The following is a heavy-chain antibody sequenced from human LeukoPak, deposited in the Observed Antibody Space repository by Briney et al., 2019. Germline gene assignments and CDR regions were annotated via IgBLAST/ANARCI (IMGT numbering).Heavy chain of an antibody. CDR1: GFTFSNYA. J-gene: IGHJ3*02. CDR2: ISGSGGST. CDR3: AKSPTPRLELAAAFDI. V-gene: IGHV3-23*01. Sequence: PGGSLRLSCAASGFTFSNYAMSWVRQAPGKGLEWVSAISGSGGSTYYADSVKGRFTISRDNSKNTLYLQMNSLRAEDTAVYYCAKSPTPRLELAAAFDIWGQGTMVTVSS. D-gene: IGHD1-7*01.